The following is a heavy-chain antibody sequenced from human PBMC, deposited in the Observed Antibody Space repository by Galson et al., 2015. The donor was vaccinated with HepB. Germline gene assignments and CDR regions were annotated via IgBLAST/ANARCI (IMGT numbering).Heavy chain of an antibody. CDR1: GFTFSSYA. CDR3: AKDLTPRPGIAAAGIFDY. D-gene: IGHD6-13*01. J-gene: IGHJ4*02. Sequence: SLRLSCAASGFTFSSYAMSWVRQAPGKGLEWVSAISGSGGSTYYADSVKGRFTISRDNSKNTLYLQMNSLRAEDTAVYYCAKDLTPRPGIAAAGIFDYWGQGTLVTVSS. V-gene: IGHV3-23*01. CDR2: ISGSGGST.